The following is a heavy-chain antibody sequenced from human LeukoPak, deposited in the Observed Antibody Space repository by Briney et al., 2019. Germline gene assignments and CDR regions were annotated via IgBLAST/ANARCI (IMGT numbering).Heavy chain of an antibody. D-gene: IGHD3-3*01. CDR2: IRYDGSNK. CDR3: AKSEYYDFWSGYYDSGHLDY. CDR1: GFTFSSYG. J-gene: IGHJ4*02. V-gene: IGHV3-30*02. Sequence: GGSLRLSCAASGFTFSSYGMHWVRQAPGKGLEWVAFIRYDGSNKYYADSVKGRFTISRDNSKNTLYLQMNSLRAEDTAVYYCAKSEYYDFWSGYYDSGHLDYWGQGTLVTVSS.